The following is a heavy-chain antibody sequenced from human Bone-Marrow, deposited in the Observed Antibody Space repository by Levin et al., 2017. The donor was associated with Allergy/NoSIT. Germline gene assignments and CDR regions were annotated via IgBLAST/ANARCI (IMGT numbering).Heavy chain of an antibody. D-gene: IGHD3-3*01. CDR3: GKGGNDHWNGYSMDV. CDR2: ISSSGRT. J-gene: IGHJ6*02. Sequence: LTCAASGFTFSRFAMTWVRQAPGQGLEWVSAISSSGRTYHADSVEGRFTISRDNSKNTVYLQMNSLRVEDTAVYYCGKGGNDHWNGYSMDVWGQGTTVTVSS. CDR1: GFTFSRFA. V-gene: IGHV3-23*01.